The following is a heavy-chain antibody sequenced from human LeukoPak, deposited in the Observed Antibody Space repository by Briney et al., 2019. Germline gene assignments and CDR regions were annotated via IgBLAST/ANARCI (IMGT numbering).Heavy chain of an antibody. V-gene: IGHV4-34*01. CDR3: ARQRSIGYCSGGSCYSGPSYYYGMDV. Sequence: SETLSLTCAVYGGSFSGYYWSWIRQPPGKGLEWIGEINHSGSTNYNPSLKSRVTTSVDTSKNQFSLKLSSVTAADTAVYYCARQRSIGYCSGGSCYSGPSYYYGMDVWGQGTTVTVSS. CDR2: INHSGST. D-gene: IGHD2-15*01. J-gene: IGHJ6*02. CDR1: GGSFSGYY.